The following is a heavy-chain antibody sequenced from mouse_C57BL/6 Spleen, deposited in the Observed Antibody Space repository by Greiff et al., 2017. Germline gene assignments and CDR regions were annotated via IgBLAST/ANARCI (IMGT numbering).Heavy chain of an antibody. J-gene: IGHJ2*01. D-gene: IGHD3-3*01. V-gene: IGHV5-17*01. CDR1: GFTFSDYG. CDR2: ISSGSSTI. CDR3: ARGGRGDY. Sequence: EVKLVESGGGLVKPGGSLKLSCAASGFTFSDYGMHWVRQAPEKGLAWVAYISSGSSTIYYADTVKGRFTISRDNAKNTLFLQMTSLRSEDTAMYYCARGGRGDYWGQGTTLTVSS.